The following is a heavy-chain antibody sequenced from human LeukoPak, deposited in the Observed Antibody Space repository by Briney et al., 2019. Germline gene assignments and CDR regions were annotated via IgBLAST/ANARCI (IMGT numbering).Heavy chain of an antibody. Sequence: ASVKVSCKASGYTFTKYYMHWVRQAPGQGLEWMGMINPSGGSKSYAQKFHGRVTMTRDTSTSTVLIELSSLRSEDTALYYCARAVAPLAAAADYWGQGTLVTVSS. J-gene: IGHJ4*02. CDR2: INPSGGSK. V-gene: IGHV1-46*01. D-gene: IGHD6-13*01. CDR3: ARAVAPLAAAADY. CDR1: GYTFTKYY.